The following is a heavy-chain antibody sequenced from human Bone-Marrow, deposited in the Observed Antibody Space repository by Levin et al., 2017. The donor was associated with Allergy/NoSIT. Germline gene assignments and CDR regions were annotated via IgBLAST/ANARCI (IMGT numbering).Heavy chain of an antibody. Sequence: GGSLRLSCAASGFTFSSYDMHWVRQATGKGLEWVSAIGTAGDTYYPGSVKGRFTISRENAKNSLYLQMNSLRAGDTAVYYCARGALLDGYYYYGMDVWGQGTTVTVSS. CDR2: IGTAGDT. D-gene: IGHD1-26*01. CDR1: GFTFSSYD. J-gene: IGHJ6*02. CDR3: ARGALLDGYYYYGMDV. V-gene: IGHV3-13*01.